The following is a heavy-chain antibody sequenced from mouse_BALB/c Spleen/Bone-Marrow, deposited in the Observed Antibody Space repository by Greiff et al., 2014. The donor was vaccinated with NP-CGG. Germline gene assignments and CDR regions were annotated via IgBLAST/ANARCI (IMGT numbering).Heavy chain of an antibody. D-gene: IGHD2-1*01. J-gene: IGHJ3*01. Sequence: VQLQQSGAELVRPGASVKLSCTASGFNIKDTYMHWVKQRPEQGLEWIGRIDPANGNTKYDPKFQGKATITADTSSNTAYLQRSSLTSEYTAVYYCARNGNYGAWFAYWGQGTLVTVSA. V-gene: IGHV14-3*02. CDR2: IDPANGNT. CDR1: GFNIKDTY. CDR3: ARNGNYGAWFAY.